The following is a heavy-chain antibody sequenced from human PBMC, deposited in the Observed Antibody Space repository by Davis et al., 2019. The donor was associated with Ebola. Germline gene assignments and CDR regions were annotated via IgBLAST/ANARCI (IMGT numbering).Heavy chain of an antibody. Sequence: MPSETLSLTCTVSGGSISSYYWSWIRQPPGKGLEWIGYIYYSGSTNYNPSLKSRVTISVDTSKNQFSLKLSSVTAADTAVYYCARKPARWENWFDPWGQGTLVTVSS. CDR3: ARKPARWENWFDP. J-gene: IGHJ5*02. CDR1: GGSISSYY. CDR2: IYYSGST. D-gene: IGHD1-14*01. V-gene: IGHV4-59*01.